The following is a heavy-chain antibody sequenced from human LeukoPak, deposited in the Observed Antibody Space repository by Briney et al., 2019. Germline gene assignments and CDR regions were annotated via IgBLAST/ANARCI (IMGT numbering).Heavy chain of an antibody. V-gene: IGHV4-59*01. J-gene: IGHJ3*02. CDR1: GGSISSYY. Sequence: SETLSLTCTVSGGSISSYYWSWIRQPPGKGLEWIGYIYYSGSTNYNPSLKSRATISVDTSKNQFSLKLSSVTAADTAVYYCARGETTTDAFDIWGQGTMVTVSS. CDR2: IYYSGST. D-gene: IGHD4-11*01. CDR3: ARGETTTDAFDI.